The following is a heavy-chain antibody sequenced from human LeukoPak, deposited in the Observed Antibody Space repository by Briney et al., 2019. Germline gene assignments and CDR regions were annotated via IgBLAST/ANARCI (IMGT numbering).Heavy chain of an antibody. Sequence: DSVKGRFTISRDNSKNTLYLQMNSLRVEDTAMYYCARDLSRGGIVGVPSALFDYWGQGTLVTVSS. J-gene: IGHJ4*02. V-gene: IGHV3-30*07. CDR3: ARDLSRGGIVGVPSALFDY. D-gene: IGHD2-2*01.